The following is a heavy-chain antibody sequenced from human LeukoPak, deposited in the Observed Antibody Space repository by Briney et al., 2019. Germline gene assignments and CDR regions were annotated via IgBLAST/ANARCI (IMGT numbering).Heavy chain of an antibody. D-gene: IGHD2-15*01. CDR2: IISSSRYI. J-gene: IGHJ3*02. V-gene: IGHV3-21*04. CDR3: AKEGLGVVVVAAYAIDI. CDR1: VFTLSSYS. Sequence: GCLRLSCAPSVFTLSSYSTYWVRQAPERGLEWVSSIISSSRYIYYADSVKGGFTISRDNSTNTLYLQRNRLRAEDTAVYYCAKEGLGVVVVAAYAIDICGQGKMVTVSS.